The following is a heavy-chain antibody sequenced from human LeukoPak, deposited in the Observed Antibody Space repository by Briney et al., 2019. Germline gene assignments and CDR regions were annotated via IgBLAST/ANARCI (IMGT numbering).Heavy chain of an antibody. J-gene: IGHJ4*02. D-gene: IGHD3-9*01. V-gene: IGHV3-23*01. CDR3: AKVNGPVLTGKLDS. Sequence: GGSLRLSCAASGFTFNNYAMTWVRQAPGKGLEGVSSIDTSGGETYSVKGPFPISSDNSKHTPYLKMNSPRAEDTAIYYCAKVNGPVLTGKLDSWGQGTLLTVSS. CDR2: IDTSGGET. CDR1: GFTFNNYA.